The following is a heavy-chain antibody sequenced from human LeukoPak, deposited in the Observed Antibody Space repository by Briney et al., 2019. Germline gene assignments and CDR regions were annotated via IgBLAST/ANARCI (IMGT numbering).Heavy chain of an antibody. J-gene: IGHJ4*02. CDR1: DFAFRNYW. CDR3: TRAIQGIADY. D-gene: IGHD6-13*01. V-gene: IGHV3-74*01. CDR2: INSDGNIT. Sequence: GGSLRLSCAASDFAFRNYWVHWVRQPPGKGLVWVSRINSDGNITTYADSVKGRFTISRDNAKNTLFLQMNSLRVEDTAVYYCTRAIQGIADYWGQGTLVTVSS.